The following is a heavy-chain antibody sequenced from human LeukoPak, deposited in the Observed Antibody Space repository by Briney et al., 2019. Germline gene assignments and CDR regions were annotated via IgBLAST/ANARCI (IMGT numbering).Heavy chain of an antibody. V-gene: IGHV1-18*01. CDR3: ARDLPADTGYETHDY. Sequence: ASVKASCKTSGYTFTNYAISWVRQAPGQGLEWVGWTSAYNGNTDYAQKFQGRVTMTTDSSTSTAYMELRSLRSDDTAVYYCARDLPADTGYETHDYWGQGTLVTVSS. D-gene: IGHD5-12*01. CDR2: TSAYNGNT. CDR1: GYTFTNYA. J-gene: IGHJ4*02.